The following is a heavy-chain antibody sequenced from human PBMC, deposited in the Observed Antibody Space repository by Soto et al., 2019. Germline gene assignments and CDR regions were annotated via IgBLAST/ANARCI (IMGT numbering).Heavy chain of an antibody. CDR2: ISYDGSNK. CDR3: AKGYDFWSGYVNWFDP. CDR1: GFTFSSYG. Sequence: LRLSCAASGFTFSSYGMHWVRQAPGKGLEWVAVISYDGSNKYYADSVKGRFTISRDNSKNTLYLQMNSLRAEDTAVYYCAKGYDFWSGYVNWFDPWGQGXLVTVSS. J-gene: IGHJ5*02. V-gene: IGHV3-30*18. D-gene: IGHD3-3*01.